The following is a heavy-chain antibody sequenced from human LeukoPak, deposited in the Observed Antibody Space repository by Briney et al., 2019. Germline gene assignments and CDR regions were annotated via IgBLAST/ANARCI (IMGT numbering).Heavy chain of an antibody. V-gene: IGHV3-15*01. CDR1: GFTFTNAW. CDR2: IKSKTDEGTT. D-gene: IGHD1-1*01. J-gene: IGHJ2*01. CDR3: TTETNRYFDL. Sequence: GGSLRLSCAASGFTFTNAWLSWVRQAPGKGLEWIGHIKSKTDEGTTDYAAPVKGRFTISRDDSENTLYLQMNSLKTEDTAVYFCTTETNRYFDLWGRGTLVTVSS.